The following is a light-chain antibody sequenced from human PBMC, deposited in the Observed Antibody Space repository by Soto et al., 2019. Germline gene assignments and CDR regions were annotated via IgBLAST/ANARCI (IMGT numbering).Light chain of an antibody. J-gene: IGLJ1*01. V-gene: IGLV2-14*01. CDR2: GVI. CDR3: SSSISSNTFV. CDR1: NSDVNY. Sequence: QSVLTQPPSASGSPGQSVTISCTATNSDVNYVSWHQQHPGKAPKLMIYGVINRSSGVSTRFSGSKSGNTAPLTISGLQAEDEADYYCSSSISSNTFVFGTGTKSPS.